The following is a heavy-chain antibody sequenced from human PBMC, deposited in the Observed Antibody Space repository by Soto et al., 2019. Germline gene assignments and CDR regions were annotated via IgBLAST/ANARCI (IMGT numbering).Heavy chain of an antibody. CDR3: AKDSYSGYVGAFDI. CDR1: GFTFSSYA. V-gene: IGHV3-9*01. Sequence: GGSLRLSCAASGFTFSSYAMSWVRQAPGKGLEWVSGISWNSGSIGYADSVKGRFTISRDNAKNSLYLQMNSLRAEDTALYYCAKDSYSGYVGAFDIWGQGTMVTVSS. CDR2: ISWNSGSI. J-gene: IGHJ3*02. D-gene: IGHD5-12*01.